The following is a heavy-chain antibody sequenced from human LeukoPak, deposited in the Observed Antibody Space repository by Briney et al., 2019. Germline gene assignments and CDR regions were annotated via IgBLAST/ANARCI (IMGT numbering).Heavy chain of an antibody. CDR3: TRAGYSSSWSQGHHQYYYMAV. V-gene: IGHV3-49*03. CDR2: IRSKANGGTT. CDR1: GFTIGDYP. J-gene: IGHJ6*03. Sequence: GGSLRLSCTASGFTIGDYPMSWFRQAPGKGLEWVGLIRSKANGGTTEYAASVKGRYTISRDDSKSLAYLQMNSLKTEDTAVYYCTRAGYSSSWSQGHHQYYYMAVWGKGTTVTVAS. D-gene: IGHD6-13*01.